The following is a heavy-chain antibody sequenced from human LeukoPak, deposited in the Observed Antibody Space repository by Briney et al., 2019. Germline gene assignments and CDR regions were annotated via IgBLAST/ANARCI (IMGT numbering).Heavy chain of an antibody. V-gene: IGHV1-2*02. J-gene: IGHJ4*02. CDR2: INPNSGGT. D-gene: IGHD5-12*01. CDR1: GGTFSSHA. CDR3: ARDYGGILVAETFDY. Sequence: ASVKVSCKASGGTFSSHAISWVRQAPGQGLEWMGWINPNSGGTNYAQNFQDRVTMTRDTSISTAYMGLSRLRSDDTAVYYCARDYGGILVAETFDYWGQGTLVTVSS.